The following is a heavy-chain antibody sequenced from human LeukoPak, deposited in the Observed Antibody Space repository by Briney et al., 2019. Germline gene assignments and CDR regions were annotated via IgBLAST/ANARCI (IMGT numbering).Heavy chain of an antibody. Sequence: GTTYYADSVKGRFTITGDKSANTVYLQMNSLRVDDTAMYYCAHSYDFDSSDYHHAPAIWGQGTQVTVSS. D-gene: IGHD3-22*01. V-gene: IGHV3-53*05. J-gene: IGHJ4*02. CDR3: AHSYDFDSSDYHHAPAI. CDR2: GTT.